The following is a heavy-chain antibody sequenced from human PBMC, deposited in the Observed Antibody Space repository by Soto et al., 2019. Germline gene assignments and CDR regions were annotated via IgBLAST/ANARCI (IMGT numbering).Heavy chain of an antibody. D-gene: IGHD3-22*01. CDR1: GYTFTSYD. CDR3: AIGLNYYDSSGYDH. V-gene: IGHV1-8*01. J-gene: IGHJ4*02. CDR2: MNPNSGNT. Sequence: QVQLVQSGAEAKKPGASVKVSCKPSGYTFTSYDINWVRQATGQGLEWLGWMNPNSGNTGYAQKFRGRITMTSDSSISTAYMELSSLTSEDTAVYYCAIGLNYYDSSGYDHWGQGTLVTVSS.